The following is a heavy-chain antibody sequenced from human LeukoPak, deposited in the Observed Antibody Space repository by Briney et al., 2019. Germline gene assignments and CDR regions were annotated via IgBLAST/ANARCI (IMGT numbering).Heavy chain of an antibody. CDR3: ARAYGSGSYKNWFDP. CDR1: GYTFTSYD. CDR2: MNPNSGNT. D-gene: IGHD3-10*01. Sequence: GGSVKVSCKASGYTFTSYDINWVRQATGQGLEWMGWMNPNSGNTGYAQKFQGRVTITRNTSISTAYMELSSLRSEDTAVYYCARAYGSGSYKNWFDPWGQRTLVTVSS. V-gene: IGHV1-8*03. J-gene: IGHJ5*02.